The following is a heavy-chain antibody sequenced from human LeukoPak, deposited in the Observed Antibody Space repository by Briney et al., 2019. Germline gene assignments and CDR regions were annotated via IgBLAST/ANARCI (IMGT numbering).Heavy chain of an antibody. J-gene: IGHJ4*02. CDR3: ARQQLKTMALFDY. Sequence: PSETLSLTCTVSGGSISSYYWSWIRQPAGKGLEWIGRIYITGTTGSTNYNPSLKSRVTMSVDTSKNQFSLKLSSVTAADTAAYYCARQQLKTMALFDYWGQGTLVTVSS. CDR2: IYITGTTGST. D-gene: IGHD4/OR15-4a*01. V-gene: IGHV4-4*07. CDR1: GGSISSYY.